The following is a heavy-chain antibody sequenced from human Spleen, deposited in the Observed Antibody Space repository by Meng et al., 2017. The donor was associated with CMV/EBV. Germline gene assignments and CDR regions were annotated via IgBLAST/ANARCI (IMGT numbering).Heavy chain of an antibody. CDR3: ATDWSRQLLGS. J-gene: IGHJ4*02. Sequence: GESLKISCAASGFTFSNVWMSWVRQAPGKGLEWVGRIKTKIDGETTDFAAPVKGRFSISRDDSKNTLYLQTNSLKAEDTALYYCATDWSRQLLGSWGQGTLVTVSS. CDR2: IKTKIDGETT. V-gene: IGHV3-15*01. D-gene: IGHD6-13*01. CDR1: GFTFSNVW.